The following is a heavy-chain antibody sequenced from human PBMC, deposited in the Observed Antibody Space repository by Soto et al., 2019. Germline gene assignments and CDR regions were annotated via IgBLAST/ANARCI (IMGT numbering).Heavy chain of an antibody. D-gene: IGHD3-3*01. Sequence: GESLKISCKGSGYSFTSYWIGWVRQMPGKGLEWMGIIYPGDSDTRYSPSFQGQVTISADKSISTAYLQWSSLKASDTAMYYCARHGDCWSGQGEYYYGMDVWGQGTTVTVSS. J-gene: IGHJ6*02. CDR2: IYPGDSDT. V-gene: IGHV5-51*01. CDR1: GYSFTSYW. CDR3: ARHGDCWSGQGEYYYGMDV.